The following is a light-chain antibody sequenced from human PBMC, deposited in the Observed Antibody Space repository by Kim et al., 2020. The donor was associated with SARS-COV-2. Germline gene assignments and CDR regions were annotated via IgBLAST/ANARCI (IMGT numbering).Light chain of an antibody. Sequence: STINCKSSQSVLYSSNNKNYLAWYQQKPVPPPMLLIYWASTRESGVPDRCSGSGSGTDFTLTISSLQAEDVAVYYCQQYYGTPLTFGGGTKVDIK. V-gene: IGKV4-1*01. CDR2: WAS. CDR1: QSVLYSSNNKNY. CDR3: QQYYGTPLT. J-gene: IGKJ4*01.